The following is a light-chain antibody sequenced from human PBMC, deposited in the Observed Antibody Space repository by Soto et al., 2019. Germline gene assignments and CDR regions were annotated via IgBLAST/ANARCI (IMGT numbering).Light chain of an antibody. CDR3: QQSGSSPPYT. CDR1: QSVSNNY. CDR2: GSS. Sequence: EVVLTQSPGTLSLSPGERATLSCRASQSVSNNYLAWYQQKPCQSPKLLIFGSSDRATGIPDRFSGSGSGTDFTLTISRLEPEDFAVYYCQQSGSSPPYTFGKGTKLEIK. V-gene: IGKV3-20*01. J-gene: IGKJ2*01.